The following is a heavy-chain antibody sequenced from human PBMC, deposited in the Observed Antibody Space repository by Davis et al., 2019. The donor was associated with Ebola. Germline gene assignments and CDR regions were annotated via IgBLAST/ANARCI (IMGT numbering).Heavy chain of an antibody. CDR2: ISYDGSNK. J-gene: IGHJ6*04. CDR3: ARSGLSFGVVKYHYGMDA. CDR1: GFTFSSYG. V-gene: IGHV3-30*03. Sequence: GESLKISCAASGFTFSSYGMHWVRQARGKGLEWGAVISYDGSNKYYADSVKGRFTISRDNSKKTMYLQMNSLRGEDTAVYYGARSGLSFGVVKYHYGMDAWGKGTTVTVSS. D-gene: IGHD3-3*01.